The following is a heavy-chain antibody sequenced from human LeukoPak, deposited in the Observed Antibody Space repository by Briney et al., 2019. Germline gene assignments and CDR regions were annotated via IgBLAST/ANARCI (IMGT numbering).Heavy chain of an antibody. D-gene: IGHD6-13*01. J-gene: IGHJ4*02. Sequence: AGGSLRLSCVASGFNFSTYSMNWVRQAPGKGLEWVSYVSSSSSTIYHADSVKGRFTISRDNAKNSLYLQMNSLSAEDTAVYYCARDLYSSSWFLDYWGQGTLVTVSS. CDR3: ARDLYSSSWFLDY. CDR1: GFNFSTYS. CDR2: VSSSSSTI. V-gene: IGHV3-48*04.